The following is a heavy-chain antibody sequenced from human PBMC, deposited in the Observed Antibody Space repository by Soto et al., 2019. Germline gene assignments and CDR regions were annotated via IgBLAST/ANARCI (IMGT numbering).Heavy chain of an antibody. Sequence: QVQLVQSGAEVKKPGSSVKVSCKASGGTFSSYTISWVRQAPGQGLEWMGRIIPILGIANYAQKFQGRVTITADKSTSTAYMELSSLRSEDTAVYYCARDHRRDGMDAWGQGTTVTVSS. CDR2: IIPILGIA. J-gene: IGHJ6*02. V-gene: IGHV1-69*08. D-gene: IGHD3-10*01. CDR1: GGTFSSYT. CDR3: ARDHRRDGMDA.